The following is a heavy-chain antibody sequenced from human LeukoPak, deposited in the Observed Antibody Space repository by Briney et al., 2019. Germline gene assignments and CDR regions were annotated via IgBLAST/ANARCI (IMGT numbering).Heavy chain of an antibody. CDR2: ISSSGSTI. CDR1: GFTFSSYG. V-gene: IGHV3-48*03. J-gene: IGHJ4*02. CDR3: ATRGAYSPPY. Sequence: PGGSLRLSCAASGFTFSSYGMHWVRQAPGKGLEWVSYISSSGSTIYYADSVKGRFTISRDNAKNSLYLQMNSLRAEDTAVYYCATRGAYSPPYWGQGTLVSVSS. D-gene: IGHD5-18*01.